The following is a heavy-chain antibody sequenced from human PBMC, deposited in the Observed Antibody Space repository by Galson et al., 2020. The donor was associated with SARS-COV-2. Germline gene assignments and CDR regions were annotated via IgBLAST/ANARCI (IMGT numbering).Heavy chain of an antibody. D-gene: IGHD2-15*01. J-gene: IGHJ6*03. CDR1: GFPLSSYT. V-gene: IGHV3-21*01. CDR2: ISGSSSYI. CDR3: ARQWWTHYYMDV. Sequence: NSGGSLTLSCAASGFPLSSYTVHWVRPAPGKGLEWVSSISGSSSYIYYADSVKGRFTISRDNAKKSLYLQMNSLRAEDTAVYYCARQWWTHYYMDVWGKGTTVTISS.